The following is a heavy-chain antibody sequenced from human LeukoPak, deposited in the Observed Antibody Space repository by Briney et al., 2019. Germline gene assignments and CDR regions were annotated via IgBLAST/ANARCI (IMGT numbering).Heavy chain of an antibody. CDR2: INPNSGGT. CDR1: GYTFTCYY. D-gene: IGHD6-13*01. CDR3: ARAWVGSSWAYAAVHDAFDI. J-gene: IGHJ3*02. Sequence: ASVKVSCKASGYTFTCYYMHWVRQAPGQGLEWMGWINPNSGGTNYAQKFQGRVTMTRDTSISTAYMELSRLRSDDTAVYYCARAWVGSSWAYAAVHDAFDIWGQGTMVTVSS. V-gene: IGHV1-2*02.